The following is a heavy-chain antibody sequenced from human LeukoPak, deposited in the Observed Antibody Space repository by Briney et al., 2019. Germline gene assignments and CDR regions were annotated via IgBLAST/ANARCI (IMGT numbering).Heavy chain of an antibody. J-gene: IGHJ4*02. CDR3: AKSHFWSGYASDY. Sequence: KPSETLSLTCTVSGASFSTDYWYWIRQSPGEGLQWIGCFPDRGSTSYNPSLKSRVALSVDTSKNQFFLSLKSVTAADTAVYYCAKSHFWSGYASDYWGRGILVTVSS. V-gene: IGHV4-4*09. CDR1: GASFSTDY. D-gene: IGHD3-3*02. CDR2: FPDRGST.